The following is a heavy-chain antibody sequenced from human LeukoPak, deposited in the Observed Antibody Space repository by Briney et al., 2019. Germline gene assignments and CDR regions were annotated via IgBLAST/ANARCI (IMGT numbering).Heavy chain of an antibody. V-gene: IGHV1-69*13. Sequence: SVKVSCKASGGTFSSYAISWVRQAPGQGLEWMGGIIPIFGTANYAQKFQGRVTITADESTSTAYMELSSLRSEDTAVYYCARDGGTRESYYYYYMDVWGKGTTVTVSS. D-gene: IGHD3-16*01. CDR2: IIPIFGTA. CDR3: ARDGGTRESYYYYYMDV. CDR1: GGTFSSYA. J-gene: IGHJ6*03.